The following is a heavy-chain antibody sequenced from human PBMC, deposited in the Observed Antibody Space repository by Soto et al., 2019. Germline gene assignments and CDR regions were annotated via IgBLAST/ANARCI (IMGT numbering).Heavy chain of an antibody. CDR1: EFTFSTYS. CDR3: AKDALGYYYGSGYDYGMDV. Sequence: PGGSMRLSCAASEFTFSTYSMNWVRQAPGKGLEWISYISSTTIYYADSVKGRFTVSSDNAKNSLYLQMKSLRDDDTAVYYCAKDALGYYYGSGYDYGMDVWGQGTTVTVSS. CDR2: ISSTTI. V-gene: IGHV3-48*02. J-gene: IGHJ6*02. D-gene: IGHD3-10*01.